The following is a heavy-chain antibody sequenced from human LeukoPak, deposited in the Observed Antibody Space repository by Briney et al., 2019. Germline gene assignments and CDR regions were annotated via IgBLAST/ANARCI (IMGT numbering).Heavy chain of an antibody. V-gene: IGHV4-38-2*02. D-gene: IGHD6-13*01. CDR3: ARHRGAAAGTGYFDY. CDR1: GYSISSGYY. Sequence: PSETLSLTCTVSGYSISSGYYWGWIRQPPGKGLEWIGSIYHSGSTNYNPSLKSRVTISVDTPKNQFSLKLSSVTAADTAVYYCARHRGAAAGTGYFDYWGQGTLVTVSS. J-gene: IGHJ4*02. CDR2: IYHSGST.